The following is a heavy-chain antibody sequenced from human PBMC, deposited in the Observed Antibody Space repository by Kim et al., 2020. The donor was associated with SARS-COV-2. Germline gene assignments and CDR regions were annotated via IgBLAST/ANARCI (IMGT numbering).Heavy chain of an antibody. CDR2: ISGSGGST. D-gene: IGHD3-3*01. CDR3: AEVLEWLSFSRYYYYMDV. J-gene: IGHJ6*03. V-gene: IGHV3-23*01. CDR1: GFTFSSYA. Sequence: GSLRLSCAASGFTFSSYAMSWVRQAQGKGLEWVSAISGSGGSTYYADSVKGRFTISRDNPKNTLYLQMNSLRAEDTAVYYCAEVLEWLSFSRYYYYMDVGGKGTTVTVSS.